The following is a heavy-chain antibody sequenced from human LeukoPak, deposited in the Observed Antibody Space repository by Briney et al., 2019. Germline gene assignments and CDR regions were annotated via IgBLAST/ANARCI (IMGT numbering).Heavy chain of an antibody. D-gene: IGHD7-27*01. CDR2: IYTSGST. Sequence: SETLSLTCTVSGGSITSYYWSWIRQPPGKGLEWIGYIYTSGSTNYNPSLKSRVTISVDASKNQSSLKLSSVTAADTAVYYCARLWGSDAFDIWGQGTMVTVSS. CDR1: GGSITSYY. CDR3: ARLWGSDAFDI. J-gene: IGHJ3*02. V-gene: IGHV4-4*09.